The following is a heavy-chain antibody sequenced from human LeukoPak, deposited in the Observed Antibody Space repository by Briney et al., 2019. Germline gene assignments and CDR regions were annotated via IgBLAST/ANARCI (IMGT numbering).Heavy chain of an antibody. CDR3: ASNSGSYYSDY. Sequence: SETLSLTCTVSGGSISSSSYYWGWIRQPPGKGLEWIGSIYYSGSTYYNPSLKSRVTISVDTSKNQFSLKLSSVTAADTAVYYCASNSGSYYSDYWGQGTLVTVSS. V-gene: IGHV4-39*07. CDR2: IYYSGST. CDR1: GGSISSSSYY. J-gene: IGHJ4*02. D-gene: IGHD1-26*01.